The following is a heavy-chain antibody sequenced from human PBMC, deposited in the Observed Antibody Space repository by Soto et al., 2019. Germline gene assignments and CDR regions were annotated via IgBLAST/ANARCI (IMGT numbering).Heavy chain of an antibody. CDR1: GASISNDNW. V-gene: IGHV4-4*02. CDR2: IYHSGST. Sequence: QVQLQESGPGLVKASGTLSLTCDVSGASISNDNWWSWVRQPPGKGLEWIGEIYHSGSTNYNPSLKRRVTISVDKSKNQFSLKLSSVTAADTAVYYCAKDLGIAVSARRAFDIWGQGTMVTVSS. D-gene: IGHD6-19*01. J-gene: IGHJ3*02. CDR3: AKDLGIAVSARRAFDI.